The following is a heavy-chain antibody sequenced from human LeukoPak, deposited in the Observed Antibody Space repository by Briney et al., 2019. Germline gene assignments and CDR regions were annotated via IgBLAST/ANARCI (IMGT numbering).Heavy chain of an antibody. D-gene: IGHD3-10*01. J-gene: IGHJ6*03. CDR3: ARNYGSGSYYKDYYYYYMDV. Sequence: SETLSLTCTVSGGSISSYYWSWVRQPPGKGLEWIGYIYYSGSTNYNPSLKSRVTISVDTSKNQFSLKLSSVTAADTAVYYCARNYGSGSYYKDYYYYYMDVWGKGTTVTISS. V-gene: IGHV4-59*01. CDR2: IYYSGST. CDR1: GGSISSYY.